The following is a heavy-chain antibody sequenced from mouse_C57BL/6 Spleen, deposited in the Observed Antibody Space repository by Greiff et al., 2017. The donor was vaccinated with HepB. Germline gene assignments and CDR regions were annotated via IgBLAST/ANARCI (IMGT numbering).Heavy chain of an antibody. CDR3: ARKPYYGNTGLAY. V-gene: IGHV8-8*01. D-gene: IGHD2-10*01. Sequence: QVTLKESGPGILQPSQTLSLTCSFSGFSLSTFGMGVGWIRQPSGKGLEWLAHIWWDDDKYYNPALKSRRTISKDTSKNQAFLKIANVDTADTATYYCARKPYYGNTGLAYWGQGTLVTVSA. J-gene: IGHJ3*01. CDR2: IWWDDDK. CDR1: GFSLSTFGMG.